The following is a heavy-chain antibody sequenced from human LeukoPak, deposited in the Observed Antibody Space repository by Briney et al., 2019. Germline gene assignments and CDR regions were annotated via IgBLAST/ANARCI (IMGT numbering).Heavy chain of an antibody. D-gene: IGHD1-1*01. J-gene: IGHJ4*02. V-gene: IGHV3-48*03. CDR1: GFTFNNFE. CDR3: AKRANWNDGTFDY. Sequence: GGSLRLSCAASGFTFNNFEMHWVRQAPGKGLEWISYISTSGITMYYADSVKGRFTISRDNSKNTHYLQMNSLRAEDTAVYYCAKRANWNDGTFDYWGQGTLVTVSS. CDR2: ISTSGITM.